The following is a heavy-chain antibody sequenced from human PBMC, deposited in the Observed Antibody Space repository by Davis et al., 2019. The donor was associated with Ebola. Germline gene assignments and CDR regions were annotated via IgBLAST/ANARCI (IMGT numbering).Heavy chain of an antibody. V-gene: IGHV5-51*01. CDR1: GYSFTSYW. Sequence: GESLKISCKGSGYSFTSYWIVWVRQMPGKGLECMGIIFPGDSDTRYSPSFQGHVTISADKSNSTAYLQWSSLKASDTAMYYCARHGLASSSWYWDYWGQGTLVTVSS. J-gene: IGHJ4*02. CDR2: IFPGDSDT. D-gene: IGHD6-13*01. CDR3: ARHGLASSSWYWDY.